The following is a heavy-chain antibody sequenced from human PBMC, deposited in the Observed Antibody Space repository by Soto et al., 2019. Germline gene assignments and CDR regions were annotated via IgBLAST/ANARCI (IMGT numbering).Heavy chain of an antibody. CDR3: ARDLFSNNVFPYALDF. CDR2: ISTDSRYI. D-gene: IGHD4-4*01. J-gene: IGHJ6*02. Sequence: QVQLVESGGGLVKPGGSLRLSCVASGFKFSEYYVNWIRQAPGKGLEWVSYISTDSRYIDYGDSVKGRFTISRDNSKNLVFLQMDSLREEDTAVYYCARDLFSNNVFPYALDFRGRGTTVTVSS. V-gene: IGHV3-11*06. CDR1: GFKFSEYY.